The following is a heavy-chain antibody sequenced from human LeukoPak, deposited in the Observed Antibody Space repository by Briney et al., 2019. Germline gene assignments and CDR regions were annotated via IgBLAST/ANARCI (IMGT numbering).Heavy chain of an antibody. J-gene: IGHJ4*02. D-gene: IGHD3-22*01. Sequence: PSETLSLTCAVYGGSFSGYYWSWIRQPPGKGLEWIVEINHSGSTNYNPSLKSRVTISVDTSKNQFSLKLSSVTAADTAVYYCARGRFDSSGYYFGPIYYFDYWGQGTLVTVSS. CDR1: GGSFSGYY. CDR2: INHSGST. CDR3: ARGRFDSSGYYFGPIYYFDY. V-gene: IGHV4-34*01.